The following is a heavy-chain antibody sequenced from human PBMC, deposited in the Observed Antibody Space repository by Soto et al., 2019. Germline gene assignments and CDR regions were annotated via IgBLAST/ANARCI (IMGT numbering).Heavy chain of an antibody. D-gene: IGHD5-12*01. J-gene: IGHJ4*02. V-gene: IGHV3-23*01. CDR1: GFTFSNFA. CDR2: ISGSGGST. Sequence: EVQLSQSGGGLVQPGGSLRLSCAASGFTFSNFAMRWVRQAPGKGLEWVSDISGSGGSTYYAESVKGRFTISRDNSKNTLFLQMNSLRVEDTAVYYCAKDIVAVGGYETFDFWRQGTMVTVSS. CDR3: AKDIVAVGGYETFDF.